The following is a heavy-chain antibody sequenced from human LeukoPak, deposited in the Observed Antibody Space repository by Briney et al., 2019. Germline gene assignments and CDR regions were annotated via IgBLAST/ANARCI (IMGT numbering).Heavy chain of an antibody. J-gene: IGHJ6*03. CDR3: ARGRSSMVRGYYYYYMDV. CDR2: IYYTGNT. Sequence: SETLSLTCSVSGDSITGYYWGWIRQPPGKGLEWIGHIYYTGNTYYNSSLKSRVTISVDTSKNQFSLKLSSVTAADTAVYYCARGRSSMVRGYYYYYMDVWGKGTTVTISS. V-gene: IGHV4-59*01. D-gene: IGHD3-10*01. CDR1: GDSITGYY.